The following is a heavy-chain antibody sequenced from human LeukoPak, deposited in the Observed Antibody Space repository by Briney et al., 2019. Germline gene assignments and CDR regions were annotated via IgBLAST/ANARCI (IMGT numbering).Heavy chain of an antibody. CDR3: ASTYYYDSSGYPV. CDR2: IYYSGST. D-gene: IGHD3-22*01. V-gene: IGHV4-31*03. J-gene: IGHJ6*02. Sequence: SETLSLTCTVSGGSISSGGYYWSWIRQHPGKGLEWIGYIYYSGSTYYNPSLKSRVTISVDTSKNQFSPKLSSVTAADTAVYYCASTYYYDSSGYPVWGQGTTVTVSS. CDR1: GGSISSGGYY.